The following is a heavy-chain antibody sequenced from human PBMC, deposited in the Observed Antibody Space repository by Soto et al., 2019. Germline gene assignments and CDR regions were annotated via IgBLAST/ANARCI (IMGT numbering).Heavy chain of an antibody. V-gene: IGHV5-10-1*01. CDR3: GSGYYDDAIDI. CDR1: GYSFTSYY. CDR2: INPSDSYT. Sequence: PGEALKISCKGSGYSFTSYYISWVRQMPGKGLEWMGSINPSDSYTNYRPSFQGHVTISTDKSISTPYLQWSSLKASDTAMYYCGSGYYDDAIDIWGQGTTVTVSS. J-gene: IGHJ3*02. D-gene: IGHD1-26*01.